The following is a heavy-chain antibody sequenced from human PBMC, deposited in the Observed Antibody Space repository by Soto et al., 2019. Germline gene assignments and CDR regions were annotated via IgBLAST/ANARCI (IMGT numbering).Heavy chain of an antibody. Sequence: SETLALTCTVYGVSISSSHYFWGWIRQPPGKGLEWIGSIHHSGSTYYNPSLKSRVTISVDTSKNQFSLKLSSVTAADTALYYCARQRDYYDSSGDSYFDYWGQGILITVSS. CDR1: GVSISSSHYF. CDR2: IHHSGST. V-gene: IGHV4-39*01. J-gene: IGHJ4*02. D-gene: IGHD3-22*01. CDR3: ARQRDYYDSSGDSYFDY.